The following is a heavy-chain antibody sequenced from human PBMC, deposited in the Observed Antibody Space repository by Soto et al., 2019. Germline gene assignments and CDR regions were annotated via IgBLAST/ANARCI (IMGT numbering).Heavy chain of an antibody. V-gene: IGHV3-48*02. J-gene: IGHJ6*02. D-gene: IGHD3-22*01. CDR2: ISSSSSTI. Sequence: EVQLVESGGGLVQPGGSLRLSCAASGFTFSSYSMNWVRQAPGKGLEWVSYISSSSSTIYYADSVKGRFTISRDNAKNSLYLQMNSLRDEDTAVYYCAREGDYYDSSGYLYYYYGMDVWGQGTTVTVSS. CDR1: GFTFSSYS. CDR3: AREGDYYDSSGYLYYYYGMDV.